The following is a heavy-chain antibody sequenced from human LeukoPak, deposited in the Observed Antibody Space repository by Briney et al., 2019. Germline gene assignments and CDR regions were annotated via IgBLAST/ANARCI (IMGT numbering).Heavy chain of an antibody. D-gene: IGHD3-3*01. Sequence: PSETLSLTCAVSGGSISSGGYSWSWIRQPPGKGLEWIGYIYHSGSTYYNPSLKSRVTISVDRSKNQFSLKLSSVTDADTAVYYCARAGGGIRFLEWLFRDAFDIWGQGSMVTVSS. V-gene: IGHV4-30-2*01. CDR2: IYHSGST. J-gene: IGHJ3*02. CDR3: ARAGGGIRFLEWLFRDAFDI. CDR1: GGSISSGGYS.